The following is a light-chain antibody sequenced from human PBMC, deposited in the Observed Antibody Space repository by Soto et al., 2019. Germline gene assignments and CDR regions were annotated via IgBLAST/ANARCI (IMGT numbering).Light chain of an antibody. CDR1: NSETKN. Sequence: SYELTQPPSGSVAPGQTARITCGRNNSETKNVHWYQQQPGQAPVLVVSDDSDRPSGYAERFSGSNYGNTATLTISRVEAGDEADYYGHVWVSSRNHVVFGVGTTLTVL. V-gene: IGLV3-21*02. J-gene: IGLJ2*01. CDR2: DDS. CDR3: HVWVSSRNHVV.